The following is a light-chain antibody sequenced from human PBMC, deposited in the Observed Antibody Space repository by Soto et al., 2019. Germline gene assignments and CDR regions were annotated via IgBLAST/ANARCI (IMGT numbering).Light chain of an antibody. CDR1: QTVLYSSNDKNY. Sequence: DIVMTQSPDSLAVSLGERATIKCKSSQTVLYSSNDKNYLAWYQQKPGQPPKLLIYWASTRESGVPDRFSGSGSGTDFPLTISSLQAEDVAVYYCQQDYSAPYTFGQGTRLEIK. CDR3: QQDYSAPYT. CDR2: WAS. V-gene: IGKV4-1*01. J-gene: IGKJ2*01.